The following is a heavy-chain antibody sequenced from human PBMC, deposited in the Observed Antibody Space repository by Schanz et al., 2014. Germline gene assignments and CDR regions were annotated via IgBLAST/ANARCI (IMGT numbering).Heavy chain of an antibody. V-gene: IGHV1-69*09. CDR3: ARGLGDERWLDLNEAFDI. Sequence: QVQLVQSGAEVMKPGSSVKVSCKASGGTFSSYTINWVRQAPGQGLEWMGRIIPILGITNVAQTFQGRVTITADKATSTANMELSSLRSEDTAVYYCARGLGDERWLDLNEAFDIWGQGTIVTVSS. CDR2: IIPILGIT. J-gene: IGHJ3*02. CDR1: GGTFSSYT. D-gene: IGHD6-19*01.